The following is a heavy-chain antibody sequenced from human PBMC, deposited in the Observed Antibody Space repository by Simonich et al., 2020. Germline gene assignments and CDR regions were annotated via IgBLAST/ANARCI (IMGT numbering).Heavy chain of an antibody. D-gene: IGHD2-15*01. CDR1: GYTFTGYY. Sequence: QVQLVQSGAEVMKPGASVKVSCKASGYTFTGYYMHWVRQAPGQGLEWMGWINPNSCSTNNAQRVQGRVTKTRDTSISTAYMELSRLRSDDTAVYYCATSGGSPLDLDYWGQGTLVTVSS. V-gene: IGHV1-2*02. J-gene: IGHJ4*02. CDR3: ATSGGSPLDLDY. CDR2: INPNSCST.